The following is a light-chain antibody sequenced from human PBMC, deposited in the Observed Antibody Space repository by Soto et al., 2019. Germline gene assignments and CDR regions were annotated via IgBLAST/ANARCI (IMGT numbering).Light chain of an antibody. CDR3: SSYAGFNRYL. V-gene: IGLV2-8*01. J-gene: IGLJ1*01. CDR2: EVN. CDR1: PSDVGGYIS. Sequence: QSVLTQPPSASGSPGQSVTISCSGTPSDVGGYISVSWYQQHPAKPPKPFLYEVNAPPSGAPARFSPHKSGVTAFLIVSALKSEDEGVYQCSSYAGFNRYLFGTWTKVNVL.